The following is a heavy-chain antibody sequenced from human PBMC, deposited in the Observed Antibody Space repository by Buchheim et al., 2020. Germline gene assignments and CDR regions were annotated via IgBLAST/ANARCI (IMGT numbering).Heavy chain of an antibody. CDR3: ARSSTYYYESSAPDWFDP. CDR2: IFYTGST. J-gene: IGHJ5*02. V-gene: IGHV4-39*01. D-gene: IGHD3-22*01. Sequence: QLQLQESGPGLAKPSETLSLTCTVFGGSISSTTYSWGWIRQPPGKGLEWIGNIFYTGSTYYNPSLKRRVTIFVDKSKNQFSLRLSSVTAADTAAYYCARSSTYYYESSAPDWFDPWGQGTL. CDR1: GGSISSTTYS.